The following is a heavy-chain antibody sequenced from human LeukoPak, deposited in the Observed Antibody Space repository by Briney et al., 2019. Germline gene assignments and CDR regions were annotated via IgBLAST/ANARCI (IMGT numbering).Heavy chain of an antibody. CDR1: GNYW. J-gene: IGHJ4*02. CDR2: ISGSGGST. D-gene: IGHD3/OR15-3a*01. Sequence: SGGSLRLSCAASGNYWMHWVRQVPGKGLEWVSAISGSGGSTYYADSVKGRFTISRDNSKNTLYLQMNSLRAEDTAVYYCAMEGLYYFDYWGQGTLVTVSS. CDR3: AMEGLYYFDY. V-gene: IGHV3-23*01.